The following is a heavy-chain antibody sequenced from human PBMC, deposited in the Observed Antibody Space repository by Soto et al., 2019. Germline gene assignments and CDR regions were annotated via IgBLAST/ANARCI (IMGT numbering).Heavy chain of an antibody. Sequence: EVQLVESGGGLVQPGRSLRLSCAASGFTFDDYAMHWVRQAPGKGLEWVSGISWNSGSLGYADSVKGRFTISRDNAKNSLYLQMNSLSAEDTALYYGAKGPYYDLGYMDVWGKGTPVTVSS. D-gene: IGHD3-3*01. CDR1: GFTFDDYA. CDR3: AKGPYYDLGYMDV. CDR2: ISWNSGSL. V-gene: IGHV3-9*01. J-gene: IGHJ6*03.